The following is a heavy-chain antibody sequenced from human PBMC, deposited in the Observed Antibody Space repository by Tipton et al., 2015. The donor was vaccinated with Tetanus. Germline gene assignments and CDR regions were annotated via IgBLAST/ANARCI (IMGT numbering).Heavy chain of an antibody. CDR1: GFTFSSHA. V-gene: IGHV3-21*01. D-gene: IGHD6-13*01. Sequence: SLRLSCATSGFTFSSHAMNWVRQAPGKGLEWVSSISTTGHSTFYAASVKGRFTISRDNAQSSLFLQMNSLRAEDTAVYYCMSEIAAGGENFWGQGTLVTVSS. CDR2: ISTTGHST. J-gene: IGHJ4*02. CDR3: MSEIAAGGENF.